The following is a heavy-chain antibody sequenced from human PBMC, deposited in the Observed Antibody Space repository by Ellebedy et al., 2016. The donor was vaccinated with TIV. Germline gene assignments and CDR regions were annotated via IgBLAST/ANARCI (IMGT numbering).Heavy chain of an antibody. Sequence: AASVKVSCKTSGGTFDSYSIDWLRQAPGQGLEWMRGIIPKFGTKNYAQKFQGRVTITADEFTAYMDLISLTSEDTAVYYCARILRNFDRPQMGWFKPWGQGTPVTVSS. CDR2: IIPKFGTK. CDR3: ARILRNFDRPQMGWFKP. J-gene: IGHJ5*02. CDR1: GGTFDSYS. V-gene: IGHV1-69*13. D-gene: IGHD3-9*01.